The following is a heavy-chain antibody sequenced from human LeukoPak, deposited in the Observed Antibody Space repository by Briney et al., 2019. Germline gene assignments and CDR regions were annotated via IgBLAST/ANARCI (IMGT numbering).Heavy chain of an antibody. Sequence: GGSLRLSCAASGFTFSSYSMNWVRQAPGKRLEWDSYISSSSTLYYADSVKGRFTISRDNAKNSLYLQMNSLRAEDTAVYYCARDRYSGGSRYFDYWGQGTLVTVSS. CDR3: ARDRYSGGSRYFDY. J-gene: IGHJ4*02. V-gene: IGHV3-48*01. D-gene: IGHD2-15*01. CDR2: ISSSSTL. CDR1: GFTFSSYS.